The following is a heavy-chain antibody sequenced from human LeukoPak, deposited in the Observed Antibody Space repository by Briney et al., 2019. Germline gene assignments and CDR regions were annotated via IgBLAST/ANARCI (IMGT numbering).Heavy chain of an antibody. CDR1: GFTFDDYG. CDR3: ARDPYYYDSSGYSAFDY. CDR2: INWNGGST. J-gene: IGHJ4*02. D-gene: IGHD3-22*01. Sequence: PGGSLRLSCAASGFTFDDYGMSWVRQAPGKGLEWVSGINWNGGSTGYADSVKGRFTISRGNAKNSLYLQMNSLRAEDTALYYCARDPYYYDSSGYSAFDYWGQGTLVTVSS. V-gene: IGHV3-20*04.